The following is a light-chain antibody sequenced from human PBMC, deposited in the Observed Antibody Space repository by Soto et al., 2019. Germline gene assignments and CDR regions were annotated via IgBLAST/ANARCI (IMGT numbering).Light chain of an antibody. J-gene: IGLJ1*01. CDR2: DVS. V-gene: IGLV2-14*03. CDR1: SSDVGGYNY. Sequence: QSVLTQPASVSGSPGQSITISCTGTSSDVGGYNYVSWYQQHPGRAPKLLIYDVSTRPTGVSNRFSGSKSGNTACLTISGLQAEDEADYYCSSYTSSSTPLYVFGTGTKVTVL. CDR3: SSYTSSSTPLYV.